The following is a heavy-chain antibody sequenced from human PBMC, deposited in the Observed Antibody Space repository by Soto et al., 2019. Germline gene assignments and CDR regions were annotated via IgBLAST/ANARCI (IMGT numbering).Heavy chain of an antibody. J-gene: IGHJ4*02. V-gene: IGHV3-49*03. CDR1: GFTFGDYA. Sequence: PGGSLRLSCTASGFTFGDYAMSWFRQAPGKGLEWVGFIRSKAYGGTTEYAASAKGRFTISRDDSKSIAYLQMNSLKTEDTAVYYCTRAQRKESPGGNYWGQGTLVTVSS. CDR3: TRAQRKESPGGNY. D-gene: IGHD3-16*01. CDR2: IRSKAYGGTT.